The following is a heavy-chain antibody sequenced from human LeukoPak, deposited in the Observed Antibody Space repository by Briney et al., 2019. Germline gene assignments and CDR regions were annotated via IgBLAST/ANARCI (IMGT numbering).Heavy chain of an antibody. V-gene: IGHV3-23*01. CDR1: GFTFSDYA. Sequence: GGSLRLSCAASGFTFSDYALIWVRQAAWRGLEWVAGISDSGGSTKYADSVKGRFTISRDNPKNTLYLQMKSLRAEDTAVYFCAKRGVVIRVILVGFHKEAYYFDSWGQGALVTVSS. D-gene: IGHD3-22*01. CDR3: AKRGVVIRVILVGFHKEAYYFDS. CDR2: ISDSGGST. J-gene: IGHJ4*02.